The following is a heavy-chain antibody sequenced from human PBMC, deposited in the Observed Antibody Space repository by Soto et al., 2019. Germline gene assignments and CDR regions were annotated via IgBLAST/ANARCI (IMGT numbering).Heavy chain of an antibody. V-gene: IGHV4-59*01. CDR2: IYYSGST. J-gene: IGHJ6*02. CDR3: ARGGGLRSLYYYGMDV. CDR1: GGSISSYY. Sequence: QVQLQESGPGLVKPSETLSLTCTVSGGSISSYYWSWIRQPPGKGLEWIGYIYYSGSTNYNPSLKSRVTISVDTSKNQCSLKLSSVTAADTAVYYCARGGGLRSLYYYGMDVWGQGTTVTVSS. D-gene: IGHD5-12*01.